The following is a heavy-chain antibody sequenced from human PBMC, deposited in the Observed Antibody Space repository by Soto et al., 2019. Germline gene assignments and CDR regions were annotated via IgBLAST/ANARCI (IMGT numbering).Heavy chain of an antibody. V-gene: IGHV1-18*01. D-gene: IGHD3-3*01. CDR2: ISAYNGNT. CDR3: ARGITIFGIVIVYYYYGMDV. J-gene: IGHJ6*02. Sequence: ASVKVSCKASGYTFTSYGISWVRQAPGQGLEWMGWISAYNGNTNYAQKLQGRVTMTTDTSTSTAYMELRSLRSDDTAVYYCARGITIFGIVIVYYYYGMDVWGQGTMVTV. CDR1: GYTFTSYG.